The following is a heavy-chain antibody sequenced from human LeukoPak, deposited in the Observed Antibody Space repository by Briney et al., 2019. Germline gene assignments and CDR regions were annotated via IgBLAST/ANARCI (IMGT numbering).Heavy chain of an antibody. CDR1: GYTFTSYD. V-gene: IGHV1-2*02. D-gene: IGHD6-19*01. Sequence: ASVKVSCKASGYTFTSYDINWVRQATRQGLEWMGWINPKIGGTNYAERFQARVTMTRDTSISTAYMEVSSLTSDGTAVYSCARGSPVAGSRLPFDIWGQGTVVTVSS. J-gene: IGHJ3*02. CDR3: ARGSPVAGSRLPFDI. CDR2: INPKIGGT.